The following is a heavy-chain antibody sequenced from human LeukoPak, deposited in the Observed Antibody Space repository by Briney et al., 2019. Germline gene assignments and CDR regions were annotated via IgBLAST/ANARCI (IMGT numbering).Heavy chain of an antibody. CDR2: IYYSGST. D-gene: IGHD4-17*01. CDR1: GGPISSYY. V-gene: IGHV4-59*01. CDR3: ARERSDYSNYFDY. Sequence: PSETLSLTCTVSGGPISSYYWSWIRQPPGKGLEWIGYIYYSGSTNYNPSLKSRVTISVDTSKNQFSLKLSSVTAADTAVYYCARERSDYSNYFDYWGQGTLVTVSS. J-gene: IGHJ4*02.